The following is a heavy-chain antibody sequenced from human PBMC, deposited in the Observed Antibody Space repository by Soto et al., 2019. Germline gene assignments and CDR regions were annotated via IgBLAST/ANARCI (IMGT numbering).Heavy chain of an antibody. CDR2: IYLSDSDT. Sequence: PXESLKISSRGSGYSFTSYWIAWVRQMPGKGLEWMGIIYLSDSDTRYSPSFQGRVTISADKSISTAYLQWSSLKASDTAMYYCARYSSGWPYYFDYWGQGTLVTVSS. CDR3: ARYSSGWPYYFDY. J-gene: IGHJ4*02. CDR1: GYSFTSYW. D-gene: IGHD6-19*01. V-gene: IGHV5-51*01.